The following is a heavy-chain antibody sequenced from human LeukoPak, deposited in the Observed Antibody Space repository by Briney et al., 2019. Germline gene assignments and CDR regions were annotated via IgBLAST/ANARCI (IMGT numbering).Heavy chain of an antibody. J-gene: IGHJ6*02. D-gene: IGHD3-10*01. V-gene: IGHV4-61*08. CDR1: GDSISSGGYY. CDR2: IYYSGST. CDR3: ARVLWFGELFGYYYGMDV. Sequence: SETLSLTCTVSGDSISSGGYYWSWIRQPPGKGLEWIGYIYYSGSTNYNPSLKSRVTISVDTSKNQFSLKLSSVTAADTAVYYCARVLWFGELFGYYYGMDVWDQGTTVTVSS.